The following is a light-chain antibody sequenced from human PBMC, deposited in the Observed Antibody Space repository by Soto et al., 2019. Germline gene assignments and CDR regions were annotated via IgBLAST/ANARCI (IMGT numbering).Light chain of an antibody. Sequence: DIQMTQSPSTLSASVGDRVTITCRASQSISSWLAWYQQKPGKAPKLLIYKASSLESGVPSRFSGSGSGTDFTLTISRLEPEDFAVYYCQQYGSSSTFGQGTRLE. V-gene: IGKV1-5*03. CDR3: QQYGSSST. J-gene: IGKJ5*01. CDR1: QSISSW. CDR2: KAS.